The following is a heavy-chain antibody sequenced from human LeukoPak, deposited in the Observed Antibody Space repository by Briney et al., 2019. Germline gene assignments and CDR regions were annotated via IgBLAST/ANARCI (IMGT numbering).Heavy chain of an antibody. CDR3: ARLGYCNTGSCYSLDY. D-gene: IGHD2-15*01. J-gene: IGHJ4*02. Sequence: GGSLRLSCEVSGFTFSSYEMNWVRQAPGKGLERISYISSSGKTVFYADSVKGRFTISRDNAKNSLFLQVNSLRAEDTALYYCARLGYCNTGSCYSLDYWGQGTLVTVSS. CDR1: GFTFSSYE. CDR2: ISSSGKTV. V-gene: IGHV3-48*03.